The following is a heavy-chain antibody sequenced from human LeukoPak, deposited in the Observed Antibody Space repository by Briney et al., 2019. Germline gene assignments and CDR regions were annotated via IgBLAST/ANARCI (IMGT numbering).Heavy chain of an antibody. CDR3: GKDRPYDYDYSNAAFHI. Sequence: GGSQLLSCAASGCTLTNYAMTWVRQAPGKGLEWVSTISGSGDSTYYADSVKGRFTISRDNSKATLYLHMDILRAEDTAIYYCGKDRPYDYDYSNAAFHIWGQGTLVTVSS. CDR1: GCTLTNYA. CDR2: ISGSGDST. J-gene: IGHJ4*02. V-gene: IGHV3-23*01. D-gene: IGHD5-12*01.